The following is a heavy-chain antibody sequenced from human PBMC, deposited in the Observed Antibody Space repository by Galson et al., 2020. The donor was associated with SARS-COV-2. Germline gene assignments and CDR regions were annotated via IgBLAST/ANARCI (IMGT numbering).Heavy chain of an antibody. CDR2: IYSTAMT. CDR1: GDSVTSDSYF. V-gene: IGHV4-39*07. CDR3: ARGQAGARSHFFDF. J-gene: IGHJ4*02. D-gene: IGHD1-26*01. Sequence: SETLSLTCTVSGDSVTSDSYFWAFLRQTPGKGPEWIGKIYSTAMTYYNPSLTSRATITLDTSTNQFSLTLTSVTAADRAVYYCARGQAGARSHFFDFWGQGTLVTVSS.